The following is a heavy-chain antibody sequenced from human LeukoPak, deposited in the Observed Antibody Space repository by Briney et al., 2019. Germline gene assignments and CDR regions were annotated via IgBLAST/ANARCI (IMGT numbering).Heavy chain of an antibody. D-gene: IGHD2-2*01. CDR1: VCTLRNYA. V-gene: IGHV1-69*05. Sequence: GSSVKVSRQASVCTLRNYALSWVRQPPGQGMEWVGGMIPIFGRATYAQKFQGRVTITTDESTSTAYRELSSLRSEDTAVYYCARGVSYQLPYNWFDPWGGGTLVTVSS. CDR3: ARGVSYQLPYNWFDP. J-gene: IGHJ5*02. CDR2: MIPIFGRA.